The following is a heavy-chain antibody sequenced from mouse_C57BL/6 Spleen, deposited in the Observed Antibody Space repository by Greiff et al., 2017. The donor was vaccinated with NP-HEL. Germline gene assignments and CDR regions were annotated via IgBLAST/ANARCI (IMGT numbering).Heavy chain of an antibody. CDR1: GYTFTSYW. CDR3: ARYPITTVVATDYAMDY. J-gene: IGHJ4*01. CDR2: IYPGSGST. D-gene: IGHD1-1*01. Sequence: QVQLQQPGAELVKPGASVKMSCKASGYTFTSYWITWVKQRPGQGLEWIGDIYPGSGSTNYNEKFKSKAKLTVDTSSSKAYMQLSSLTSEDSAVDYCARYPITTVVATDYAMDYWGQGTSVTVSA. V-gene: IGHV1-55*01.